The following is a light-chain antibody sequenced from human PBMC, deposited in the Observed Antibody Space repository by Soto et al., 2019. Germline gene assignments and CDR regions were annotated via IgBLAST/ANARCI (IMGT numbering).Light chain of an antibody. CDR1: QSISSW. CDR2: QAS. J-gene: IGKJ4*01. CDR3: QQYNSYPVT. V-gene: IGKV1-5*03. Sequence: DLQKTQSPSTPSASVGDRVTTTCRASQSISSWLAWYQQKPGKAPKLLIYQASTLESGVPSRFGGSGSGTEFTLTITSLQPDDFATYYCQQYNSYPVTFGGGTKVDIK.